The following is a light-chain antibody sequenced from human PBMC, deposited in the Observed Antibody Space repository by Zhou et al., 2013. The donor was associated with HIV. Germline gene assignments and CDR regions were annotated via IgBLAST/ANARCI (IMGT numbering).Light chain of an antibody. J-gene: IGKJ4*01. CDR1: QSVNNN. Sequence: IMLTQSPGTLSLSPGDRATLSCRAGQSVNNNYLAWYQQRPGQPPRLLIYDASTRATGVPVRFSGSGSGTEFTLSIANLQSEDVAVYYCQQYDTWPPLTFGGGTKVEIK. CDR2: DAS. CDR3: QQYDTWPPLT. V-gene: IGKV3-15*01.